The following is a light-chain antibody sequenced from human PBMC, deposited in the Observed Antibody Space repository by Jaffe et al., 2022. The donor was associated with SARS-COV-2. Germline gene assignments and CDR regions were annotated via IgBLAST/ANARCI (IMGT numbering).Light chain of an antibody. CDR1: SSDFGVYNH. J-gene: IGLJ2*01. V-gene: IGLV2-11*01. CDR2: DVS. CDR3: CSYAGGYSLVV. Sequence: QSALTQPRSVSGSPGQSVTISCTGTSSDFGVYNHVSWYQVHPGKDPKLIIYDVSKRPSGVPDRFSGSKSGNTASLTISGLQTEDEADYYCCSYAGGYSLVVFGGGTSLTVL.